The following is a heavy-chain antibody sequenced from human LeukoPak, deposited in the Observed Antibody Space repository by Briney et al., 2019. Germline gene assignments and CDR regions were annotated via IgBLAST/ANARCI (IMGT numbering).Heavy chain of an antibody. D-gene: IGHD3-10*01. Sequence: SVKVSCKASGGTFSSYAISWVRQAPGQGLEWMGGIIPIFGTANYAQKFQGRVTITADESTSTAYMELSSLRSEDTTVYYCARDPRHGSGSYDYWGQGTLVTVAS. J-gene: IGHJ4*02. CDR2: IIPIFGTA. CDR3: ARDPRHGSGSYDY. CDR1: GGTFSSYA. V-gene: IGHV1-69*13.